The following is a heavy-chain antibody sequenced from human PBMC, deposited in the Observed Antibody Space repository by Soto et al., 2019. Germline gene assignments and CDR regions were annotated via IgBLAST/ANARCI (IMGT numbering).Heavy chain of an antibody. D-gene: IGHD3-10*01. J-gene: IGHJ6*02. CDR1: GFTLSDYW. CDR3: ARGINGHYGKDV. CDR2: IHRDGSTT. V-gene: IGHV3-74*01. Sequence: EVRLVESGGGLVQPGGSLRLSCGASGFTLSDYWMHWVRQDPGKGLVWVSRIHRDGSTTNYADSVKGRFTISRDDAKNTLYLQMSGLRAEDTAVYYCARGINGHYGKDVWDQGTTVTVS.